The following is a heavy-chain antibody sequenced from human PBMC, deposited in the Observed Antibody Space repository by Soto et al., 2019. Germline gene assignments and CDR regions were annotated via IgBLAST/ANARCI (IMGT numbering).Heavy chain of an antibody. D-gene: IGHD1-1*01. Sequence: GESLKISCKGSGYSFTSYLISWVRQMPGKGLEWMGRIDPSDSYTNYSPSFQGHVTISADKSISTAYLQWSSLKASDTAMYYCARPYGRTTGTARYYYYGMDVWGQGTTVTVSS. CDR2: IDPSDSYT. CDR3: ARPYGRTTGTARYYYYGMDV. J-gene: IGHJ6*02. CDR1: GYSFTSYL. V-gene: IGHV5-10-1*01.